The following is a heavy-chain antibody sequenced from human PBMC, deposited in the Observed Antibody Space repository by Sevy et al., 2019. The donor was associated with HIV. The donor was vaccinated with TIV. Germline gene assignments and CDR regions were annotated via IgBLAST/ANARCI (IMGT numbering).Heavy chain of an antibody. CDR1: GGTFSSYA. J-gene: IGHJ5*02. V-gene: IGHV1-69*13. Sequence: APVKVSCKASGGTFSSYAISWVRQAPGQGLEWMGGIIPIFGTANYAQKFQGRVTITADESTSTAYMELSSLRSEDTAVYYCARGYCSSTSCYRQNWFDPWGQGTLVTVSS. CDR2: IIPIFGTA. CDR3: ARGYCSSTSCYRQNWFDP. D-gene: IGHD2-2*01.